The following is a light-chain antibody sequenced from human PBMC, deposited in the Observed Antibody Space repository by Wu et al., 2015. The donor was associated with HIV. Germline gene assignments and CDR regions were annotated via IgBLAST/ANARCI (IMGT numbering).Light chain of an antibody. CDR1: QSVSTNY. CDR3: QHFDTSPSLT. Sequence: PGERATLSCRASQSVSTNYLAWYQQRPGQSPRLLIYGASSRATGIPDRFSGSGSGTVFTLTISRLEPEDFAVYYCQHFDTSPSLTFGGGTKVEIK. CDR2: GAS. V-gene: IGKV3-20*01. J-gene: IGKJ4*01.